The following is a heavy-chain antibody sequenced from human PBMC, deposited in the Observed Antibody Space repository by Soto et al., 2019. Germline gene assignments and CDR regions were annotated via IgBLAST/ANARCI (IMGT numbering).Heavy chain of an antibody. Sequence: EVQLFESGGGLVQPGGSLRLSCAASGFTFSSYAMSWVRQAPGKGLECVSGITDGGGSTFYADSLQGRFTISRDNSMNTLYLQLSSLTAQPTAIYYCAKVGLFRNGYMGLVMGDYWGQGTLVTVSA. CDR1: GFTFSSYA. J-gene: IGHJ4*02. D-gene: IGHD6-13*01. V-gene: IGHV3-23*01. CDR3: AKVGLFRNGYMGLVMGDY. CDR2: ITDGGGST.